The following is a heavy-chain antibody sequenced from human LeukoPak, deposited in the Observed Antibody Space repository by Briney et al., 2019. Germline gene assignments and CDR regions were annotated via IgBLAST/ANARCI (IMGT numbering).Heavy chain of an antibody. V-gene: IGHV1-2*02. Sequence: GASVKVSCKASGYTFTGYYMHWVRQAPGQAPEWMGWIKPNSGDTKYGQKFQGRVTVTRDTSISTAYMELNRLTSDDTAVYYCARAGSVVHPPEYFHHWGQGTLVTVST. J-gene: IGHJ1*01. CDR3: ARAGSVVHPPEYFHH. CDR2: IKPNSGDT. D-gene: IGHD1-26*01. CDR1: GYTFTGYY.